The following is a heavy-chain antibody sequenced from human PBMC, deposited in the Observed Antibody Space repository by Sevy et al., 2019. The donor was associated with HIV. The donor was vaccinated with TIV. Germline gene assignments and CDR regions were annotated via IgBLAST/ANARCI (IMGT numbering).Heavy chain of an antibody. D-gene: IGHD2-2*01. CDR2: IRSKPYGGAT. CDR3: SRVPPPRLCSSASCYEGDYYYYGMDV. V-gene: IGHV3-49*03. CDR1: GFTFGDYG. Sequence: GGSLRLSCTTSGFTFGDYGMSWFRQAPGKGLEWIGFIRSKPYGGATEYAASVKGRFTISRDDSKGIASLQMGSLKTEVTAVYYCSRVPPPRLCSSASCYEGDYYYYGMDVWGQGPSVTVSS. J-gene: IGHJ6*02.